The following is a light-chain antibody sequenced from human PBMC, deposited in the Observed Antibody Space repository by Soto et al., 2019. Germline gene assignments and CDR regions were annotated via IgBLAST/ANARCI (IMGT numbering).Light chain of an antibody. CDR1: QSVSSY. Sequence: EIMVNQTTATLRGSGGERATLSCRASQSVSSYLAWYQQKPGQAPRLLIYDASNRATGIPARFSGSGSGTDFTLTFGSRVPEDLAFYYWKHRGKWPRACAGGTKVDIK. J-gene: IGKJ4*02. CDR2: DAS. V-gene: IGKV3-11*01. CDR3: KHRGKWPRA.